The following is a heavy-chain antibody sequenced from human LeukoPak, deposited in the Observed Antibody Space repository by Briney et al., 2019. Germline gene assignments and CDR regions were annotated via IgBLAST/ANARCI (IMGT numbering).Heavy chain of an antibody. CDR3: ARVYYSDSSGYLEYFQH. J-gene: IGHJ1*01. D-gene: IGHD3-22*01. Sequence: SQTLSLTCTVSGGSISSGGYYWSWIRQHPGKGLEWLGYIYYSGSTYYNPSLKSRVTISVDTSKNQFSLKLSSVTAADTAVYYCARVYYSDSSGYLEYFQHWGQGTLVTVSS. V-gene: IGHV4-31*03. CDR1: GGSISSGGYY. CDR2: IYYSGST.